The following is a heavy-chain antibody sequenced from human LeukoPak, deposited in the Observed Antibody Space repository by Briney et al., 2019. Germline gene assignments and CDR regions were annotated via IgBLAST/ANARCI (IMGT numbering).Heavy chain of an antibody. CDR1: GFTFSSSA. CDR3: AKQLGYCSDGSCYFPY. D-gene: IGHD2-15*01. Sequence: GGSLRLSCAASGFTFSSSAMSWVRQAPGKGLEWVSAISNNGGYTYYADSVQVRFTISRDNSKSTLCLQMNSLRAEDTAVYYCAKQLGYCSDGSCYFPYWGQGTLVTASS. V-gene: IGHV3-23*01. CDR2: ISNNGGYT. J-gene: IGHJ4*02.